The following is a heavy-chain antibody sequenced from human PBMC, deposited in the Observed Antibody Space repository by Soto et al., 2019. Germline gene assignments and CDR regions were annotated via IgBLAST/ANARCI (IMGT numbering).Heavy chain of an antibody. Sequence: SETLSLTCTVSGGSISSSSYYWGWIRQPPGKGLEWIGYISHSGSTNYNPSLKSRVTISLDTSKNQFSLKLSSVTAADTAVYYCARVADIVATTRGAPGGMDVWGQGTTVTVSS. CDR3: ARVADIVATTRGAPGGMDV. CDR1: GGSISSSSYY. CDR2: ISHSGST. V-gene: IGHV4-39*07. D-gene: IGHD5-12*01. J-gene: IGHJ6*02.